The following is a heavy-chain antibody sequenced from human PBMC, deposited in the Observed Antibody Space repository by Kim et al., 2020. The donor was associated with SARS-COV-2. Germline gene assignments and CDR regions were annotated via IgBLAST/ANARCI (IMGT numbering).Heavy chain of an antibody. V-gene: IGHV3-15*01. Sequence: GTTDYAAPVKGRFTISREDSKNTLYLQMNSRKTEHTAVYYCTTELELFDYWGQGTLVTVSS. CDR2: GTT. D-gene: IGHD1-7*01. CDR3: TTELELFDY. J-gene: IGHJ4*02.